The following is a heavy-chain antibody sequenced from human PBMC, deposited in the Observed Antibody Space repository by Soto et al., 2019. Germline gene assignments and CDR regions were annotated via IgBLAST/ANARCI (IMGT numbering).Heavy chain of an antibody. CDR1: GGTFSSYA. J-gene: IGHJ4*02. D-gene: IGHD3-22*01. CDR3: ASSDRSGFGFDY. Sequence: VKVSCKASGGTFSSYAISWVRQAPGQGLEWMGGIIPIFGTANYAQKFQGRVTITADESTSTAYMELSSLRSEDAAVYYCASSDRSGFGFDYWGQGTLVTVSS. CDR2: IIPIFGTA. V-gene: IGHV1-69*13.